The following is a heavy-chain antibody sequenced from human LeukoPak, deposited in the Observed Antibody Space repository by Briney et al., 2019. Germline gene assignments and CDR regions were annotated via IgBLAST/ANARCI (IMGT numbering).Heavy chain of an antibody. CDR1: GGSISGSNYF. V-gene: IGHV4-39*01. D-gene: IGHD2-2*02. J-gene: IGHJ3*02. CDR3: ASYCSVANCYKRAFHI. CDR2: IYYSGST. Sequence: SETLSLTCTVSGGSISGSNYFWAWIRQPPGKGLEWIGSIYYSGSTYYNPSLKSRVTISVDTSKNQFSVNLSSVTSADTAVYYCASYCSVANCYKRAFHIWGQGTVVTVSS.